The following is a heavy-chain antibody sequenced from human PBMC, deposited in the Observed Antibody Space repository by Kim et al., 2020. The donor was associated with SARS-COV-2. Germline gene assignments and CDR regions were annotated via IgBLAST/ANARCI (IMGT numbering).Heavy chain of an antibody. V-gene: IGHV3-7*05. Sequence: GGSLRLSCVASGINFRNNWMSWVRQPLGKGLEWVAHMREDGSGIDYADSVKGRFTIFRDNAQNSLYLQMNSLRVDDTAVYYCARGDFGLDVWGQGTTVTVSS. CDR3: ARGDFGLDV. CDR2: MREDGSGI. J-gene: IGHJ6*02. CDR1: GINFRNNW.